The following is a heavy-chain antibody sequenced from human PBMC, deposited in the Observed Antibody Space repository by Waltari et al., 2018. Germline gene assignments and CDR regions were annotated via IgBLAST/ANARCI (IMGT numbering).Heavy chain of an antibody. D-gene: IGHD3-10*01. Sequence: EVQLVESGGGLVQPGGSLRLSCVGSGFTFSSYWMHWVRQAPGKGLELVSRIKVDGSIINDADSVKGRFTISRDNAKNTLYLQMNNVRAEDTAVYYCERAGSYRFDYWGQGTLVTVSS. J-gene: IGHJ4*02. V-gene: IGHV3-74*01. CDR1: GFTFSSYW. CDR2: IKVDGSII. CDR3: ERAGSYRFDY.